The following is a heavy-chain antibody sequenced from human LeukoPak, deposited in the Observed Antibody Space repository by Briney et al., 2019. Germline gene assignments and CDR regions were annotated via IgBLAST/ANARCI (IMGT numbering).Heavy chain of an antibody. V-gene: IGHV1-2*02. CDR3: ARVGWAAPRVHFDS. J-gene: IGHJ4*02. Sequence: ASVRDSCKASGYTFSDYYIHWVRQAPGQGLEWMGWINPNSGGTHYAQKFQGRVTMTRDTSISTAYMELSRLRSDDTAVYYCARVGWAAPRVHFDSWGQGTLLTVSS. D-gene: IGHD6-25*01. CDR2: INPNSGGT. CDR1: GYTFSDYY.